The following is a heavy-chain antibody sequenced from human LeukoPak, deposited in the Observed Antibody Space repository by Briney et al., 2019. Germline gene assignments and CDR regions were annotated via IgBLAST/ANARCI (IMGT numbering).Heavy chain of an antibody. J-gene: IGHJ4*02. Sequence: QTGGSLRLSCAASGFTFSNHYMNWVRQAPGKGLEWVTVISYDESKKYYADSVKGRFTISRDNSKNTVYLQMNSLRAEDTAVYYCANTYYAFWSGSFWGQGTLVTVSS. V-gene: IGHV3-30-3*01. CDR3: ANTYYAFWSGSF. D-gene: IGHD3-3*01. CDR1: GFTFSNHY. CDR2: ISYDESKK.